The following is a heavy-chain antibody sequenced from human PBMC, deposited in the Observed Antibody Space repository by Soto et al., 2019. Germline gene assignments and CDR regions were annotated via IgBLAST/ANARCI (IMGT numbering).Heavy chain of an antibody. Sequence: GGALRLSCAASGFTLSRFDMTWVRQAPGKGLQWVAGISLGGGSTYYTDSVKGRFTISRDNSENTLYLQMNSLRGEDTAVYYCAKTVSIAVVAAPNFDSWGQGTLVTVS. J-gene: IGHJ4*02. V-gene: IGHV3-23*01. CDR2: ISLGGGST. CDR1: GFTLSRFD. D-gene: IGHD2-15*01. CDR3: AKTVSIAVVAAPNFDS.